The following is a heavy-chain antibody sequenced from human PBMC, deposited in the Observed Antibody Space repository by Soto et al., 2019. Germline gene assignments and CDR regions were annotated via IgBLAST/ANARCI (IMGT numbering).Heavy chain of an antibody. CDR1: GFTISDAW. Sequence: EVQLVESGGGLVKPGGSLRLSCAVSGFTISDAWMSWVRQAPGKALEWVARIKSESDGGALDYAAPVKGRFGVSRADSRITLFLQLSSLRDDDRGVYYCTIDTRQLANVDNWAQGALVSVSS. CDR3: TIDTRQLANVDN. J-gene: IGHJ4*02. V-gene: IGHV3-15*01. CDR2: IKSESDGGAL. D-gene: IGHD6-13*01.